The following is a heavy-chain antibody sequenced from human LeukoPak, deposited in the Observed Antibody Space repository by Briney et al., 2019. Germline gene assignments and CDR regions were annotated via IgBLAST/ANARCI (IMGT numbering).Heavy chain of an antibody. CDR2: MNPNSGNT. CDR3: AREGPIVGATHLVDY. CDR1: GYTFTSYD. Sequence: ASVKVSCKASGYTFTSYDINWVRQATGQGLQWMGWMNPNSGNTGYAQKFQGRVTITRNTSISTAYMELSSLRSEDTAVYYCAREGPIVGATHLVDYWGQGTLVTVSS. D-gene: IGHD1-26*01. J-gene: IGHJ4*02. V-gene: IGHV1-8*03.